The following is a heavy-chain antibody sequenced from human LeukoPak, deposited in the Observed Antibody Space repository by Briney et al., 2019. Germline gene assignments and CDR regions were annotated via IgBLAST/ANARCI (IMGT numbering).Heavy chain of an antibody. Sequence: AGGSLRLSCVASGFTFSNYAMSWVRQAPGKGLEWVSAITGSGTNRYYADSLKGRFTTSRENSKNTVFLQMNSLRHEDTAIYYCVIWGDYDVLTGYYVPDYWGQGTLVTVAS. CDR2: ITGSGTNR. V-gene: IGHV3-23*01. CDR3: VIWGDYDVLTGYYVPDY. J-gene: IGHJ4*02. D-gene: IGHD3-9*01. CDR1: GFTFSNYA.